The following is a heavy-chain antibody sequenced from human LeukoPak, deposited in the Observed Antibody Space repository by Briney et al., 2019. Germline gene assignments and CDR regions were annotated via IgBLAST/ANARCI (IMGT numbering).Heavy chain of an antibody. Sequence: SETLSLTCTVSGGSTSSGNYYWGWIRQPPGKGLEWIGGISSSGNTYYNPSLKSRITISIDTSKNHFSLKLSSVSAADTAVYYCARLGAGPTYYNFWSGYSSFYFDYWGQGTLVTVSS. D-gene: IGHD3-3*01. J-gene: IGHJ4*02. CDR2: ISSSGNT. CDR3: ARLGAGPTYYNFWSGYSSFYFDY. CDR1: GGSTSSGNYY. V-gene: IGHV4-39*02.